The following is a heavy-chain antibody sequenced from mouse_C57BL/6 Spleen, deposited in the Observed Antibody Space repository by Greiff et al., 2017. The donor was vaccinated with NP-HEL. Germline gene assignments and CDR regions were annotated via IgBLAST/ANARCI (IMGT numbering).Heavy chain of an antibody. V-gene: IGHV5-9-1*02. CDR2: ISSGGDYI. CDR1: GFTFSSYA. Sequence: EVKLMESGEGLVKPGGSLTLSCAASGFTFSSYAMSWVRQTPEKRLEWVAYISSGGDYIYYADTVKGRFPLSRDNARNTLYLQKSSMKSEDTAMYYCTRGSYDYDDYYAMDYWGQGTSVTVSS. CDR3: TRGSYDYDDYYAMDY. J-gene: IGHJ4*01. D-gene: IGHD2-4*01.